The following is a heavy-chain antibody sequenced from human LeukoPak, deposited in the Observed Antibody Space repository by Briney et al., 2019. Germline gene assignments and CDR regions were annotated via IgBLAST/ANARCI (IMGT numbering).Heavy chain of an antibody. CDR1: GFTFSNYA. CDR2: INPDGGGS. CDR3: ARSGVATCHY. V-gene: IGHV3-23*01. J-gene: IGHJ4*02. Sequence: GGSLRLSCQASGFTFSNYAMSWVRRAPGKGLEWVSSINPDGGGSFFADSAKGRLTISRDDSRSVVYLQMNSLSAEDTAVYYCARSGVATCHYWGQGILVTVSS. D-gene: IGHD2-15*01.